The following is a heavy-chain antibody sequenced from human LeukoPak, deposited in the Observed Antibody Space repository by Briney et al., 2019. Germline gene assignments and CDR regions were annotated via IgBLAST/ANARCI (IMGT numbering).Heavy chain of an antibody. CDR1: GYTLTELS. CDR3: PTAVSGTYVHWFDP. J-gene: IGHJ5*02. Sequence: ASVKVSCKVSGYTLTELSMHWVRQAPGKGLEWMGSFDPEDGETIYAQKFQGRVTMTEDTSTDTAYMELTSLRSEDTAVYYCPTAVSGTYVHWFDPWGQGTLVTVSS. V-gene: IGHV1-24*01. D-gene: IGHD1-26*01. CDR2: FDPEDGET.